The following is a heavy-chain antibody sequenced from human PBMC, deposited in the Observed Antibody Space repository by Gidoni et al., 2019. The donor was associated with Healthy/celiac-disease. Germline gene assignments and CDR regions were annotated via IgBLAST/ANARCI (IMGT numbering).Heavy chain of an antibody. CDR1: GYTFTGYS. Sequence: QVQLVQSGAEVKKPGASVTVSCKASGYTFTGYSIHWVRKAPGQGLEWMGWINPNSGGKNYAQNFQGWVTITRDTSISTAYMELIRLRSDDTAVYYCARGVVGATENWFDPWGQGTLVTVSS. CDR2: INPNSGGK. V-gene: IGHV1-2*04. CDR3: ARGVVGATENWFDP. D-gene: IGHD1-26*01. J-gene: IGHJ5*02.